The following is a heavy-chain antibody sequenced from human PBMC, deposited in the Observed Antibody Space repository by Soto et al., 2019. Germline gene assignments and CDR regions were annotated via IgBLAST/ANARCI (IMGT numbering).Heavy chain of an antibody. V-gene: IGHV1-46*01. CDR1: GYSFTNYN. D-gene: IGHD3-16*01. Sequence: QVQLVQSGAEVKEPGASVTISCKASGYSFTNYNMHWVRQAPGQGLEWMGIINPSGGSRNYAQKFQGRVTMTRDTSTRTDYMELSSLRSEDTAVYYCARDGGITYWGQGTLVTVSS. CDR3: ARDGGITY. J-gene: IGHJ4*02. CDR2: INPSGGSR.